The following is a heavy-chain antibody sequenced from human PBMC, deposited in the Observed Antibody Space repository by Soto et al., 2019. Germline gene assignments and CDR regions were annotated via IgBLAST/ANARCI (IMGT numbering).Heavy chain of an antibody. D-gene: IGHD1-1*01. CDR1: GFTFSNYW. CDR2: IKSNSSYI. Sequence: PGGSLRLSCVGSGFTFSNYWMHWVRQAPGKELEWVSRIKSNSSYIYYADSVKGRFTISRDNAKNSLYLQMNSLRAEDTAVYYCARSPDKTGMPYYFDYWGQGTLVTVSS. J-gene: IGHJ4*02. CDR3: ARSPDKTGMPYYFDY. V-gene: IGHV3-21*01.